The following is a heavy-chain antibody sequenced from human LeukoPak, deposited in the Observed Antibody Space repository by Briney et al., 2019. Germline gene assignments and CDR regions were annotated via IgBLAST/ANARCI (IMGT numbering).Heavy chain of an antibody. CDR1: GFTVSSNY. V-gene: IGHV3-53*01. CDR3: ASTDSSGCYYGNDY. D-gene: IGHD3-22*01. CDR2: IYSGGST. Sequence: GGSLRLSCAASGFTVSSNYMSWVRQAPGKGLEWVSIIYSGGSTYYADSVKGRFTISRDNSKNTLYLQMNSLRAEDTAVYYCASTDSSGCYYGNDYWGQGTLVSVSS. J-gene: IGHJ4*02.